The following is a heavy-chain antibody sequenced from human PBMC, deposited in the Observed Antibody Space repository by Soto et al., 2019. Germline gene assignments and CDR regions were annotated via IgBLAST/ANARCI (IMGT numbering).Heavy chain of an antibody. V-gene: IGHV3-53*04. CDR1: GFTVSSNY. CDR3: ARGGRYYGSGSYLWFDP. D-gene: IGHD3-10*01. J-gene: IGHJ5*02. CDR2: IYSGGST. Sequence: EVQLVESGGGLVQPGGSLRLSCAASGFTVSSNYMSWVRQAPGKGLEWVSVIYSGGSTYYADSVKGRFTIARHNSKNTLYLQRNSLRAEDTAVYYCARGGRYYGSGSYLWFDPWGQGPLVTVSS.